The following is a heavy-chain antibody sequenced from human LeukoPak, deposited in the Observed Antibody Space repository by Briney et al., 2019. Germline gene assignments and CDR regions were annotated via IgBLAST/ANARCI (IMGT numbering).Heavy chain of an antibody. Sequence: LAGGSLRLSCAASGFTFSTYWMSWVRQAPGKGLEWVANINQDGIEKYYVDSVKGRFTISRDNAKNSLYLQMNNLRAEDTAVYYCASGRLGELSSFDYWGQGTLVAVSS. J-gene: IGHJ4*02. CDR2: INQDGIEK. CDR1: GFTFSTYW. D-gene: IGHD3-16*02. V-gene: IGHV3-7*01. CDR3: ASGRLGELSSFDY.